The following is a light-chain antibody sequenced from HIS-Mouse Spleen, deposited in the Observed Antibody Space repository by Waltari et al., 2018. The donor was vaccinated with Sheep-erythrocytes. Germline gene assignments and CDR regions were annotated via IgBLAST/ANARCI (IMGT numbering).Light chain of an antibody. CDR2: DVS. Sequence: QSALTQPRSVSGSPGQSVTISCTGTSSAVGGYNSVSWYQQHPGKAPNTMIYDVSKRPSGVPDRFSGSKSGNTASLTSSGLQAEDEADYYCCSYAGSYNHVFATGTKVTVL. V-gene: IGLV2-11*01. CDR3: CSYAGSYNHV. J-gene: IGLJ1*01. CDR1: SSAVGGYNS.